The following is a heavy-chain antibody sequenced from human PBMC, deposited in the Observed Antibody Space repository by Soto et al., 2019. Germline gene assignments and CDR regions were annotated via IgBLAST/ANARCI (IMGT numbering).Heavy chain of an antibody. D-gene: IGHD5-18*01. J-gene: IGHJ4*02. Sequence: EVQLVESGGGLVQPGGALRLSCAASGVIISDQYIDWVRQAPGQGLEWVGRVRNRAYSFTTTYVASVEGRFSVSTDESVNSVHLQMNSLKSEDTAVYYCAIVAINYGYLQTWGQGTLVTVSS. CDR1: GVIISDQY. CDR3: AIVAINYGYLQT. CDR2: VRNRAYSFTT. V-gene: IGHV3-72*01.